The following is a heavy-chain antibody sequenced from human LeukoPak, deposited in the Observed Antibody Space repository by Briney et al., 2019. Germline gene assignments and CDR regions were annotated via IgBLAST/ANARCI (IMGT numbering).Heavy chain of an antibody. Sequence: GESLKISCVGSGYNFLHYWIAWVRQRPGKGLEWMGIIYPGDSDTRYSPSFQGQVTISADKSISTAYLQWSSLKASDTAMYYCARRGSYDSSGYYHYWGQGTLVTVSS. CDR1: GYNFLHYW. CDR2: IYPGDSDT. CDR3: ARRGSYDSSGYYHY. V-gene: IGHV5-51*01. D-gene: IGHD3-22*01. J-gene: IGHJ4*02.